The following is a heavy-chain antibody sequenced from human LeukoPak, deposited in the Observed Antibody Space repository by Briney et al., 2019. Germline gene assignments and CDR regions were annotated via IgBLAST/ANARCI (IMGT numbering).Heavy chain of an antibody. CDR3: TWGYSYGYFDY. V-gene: IGHV3-15*01. CDR2: IKSKTDGGTT. Sequence: GGSLRLSCAASGFTFSNAWMSWVRQAPGKGLEWVGRIKSKTDGGTTDYAAPVKGRFTISRDDSKNTLYLQMNSLKTEDTAVYYCTWGYSYGYFDYWGQGTLVTVSS. CDR1: GFTFSNAW. J-gene: IGHJ4*02. D-gene: IGHD5-18*01.